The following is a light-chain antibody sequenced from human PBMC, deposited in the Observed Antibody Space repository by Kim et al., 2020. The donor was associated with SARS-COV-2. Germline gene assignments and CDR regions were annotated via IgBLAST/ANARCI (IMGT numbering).Light chain of an antibody. CDR2: QDS. Sequence: VSPGQTASITCAGDKLGDKYACWYQQKPGQAPVLVIYQDSKWPSGIPERFSGSNSGNTATLTISGTQAMDEADYYCQAWDSSTRVVFGGGTQLTVL. V-gene: IGLV3-1*01. CDR1: KLGDKY. CDR3: QAWDSSTRVV. J-gene: IGLJ2*01.